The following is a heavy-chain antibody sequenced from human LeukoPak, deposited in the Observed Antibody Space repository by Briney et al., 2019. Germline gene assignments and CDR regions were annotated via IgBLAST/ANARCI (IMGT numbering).Heavy chain of an antibody. CDR2: INPDSGGT. J-gene: IGHJ4*02. D-gene: IGHD6-13*01. CDR3: AKTGLGYSASDY. V-gene: IGHV1-2*02. Sequence: ASVKVSCKASGYTFTGYYIHWVRQAPGQGLEWMGLINPDSGGTNYAQKFQGRVTITRDTSISTAYMELNRLSSDDTAVYYCAKTGLGYSASDYWGQGTLVTVSS. CDR1: GYTFTGYY.